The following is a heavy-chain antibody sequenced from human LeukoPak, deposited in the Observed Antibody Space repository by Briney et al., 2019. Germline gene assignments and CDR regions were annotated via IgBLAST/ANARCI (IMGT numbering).Heavy chain of an antibody. J-gene: IGHJ5*02. CDR3: ARGAVAGTLSAWFDP. D-gene: IGHD6-19*01. V-gene: IGHV3-21*01. Sequence: GGSLRLSCAASGFTFSSYSMNWVRQAPGKGLEWVSSINSSSSYIYYADSVKGRFTISRDNAKNSLYLQMNSLRAEDTAVYYCARGAVAGTLSAWFDPWGQGTLVTVSS. CDR1: GFTFSSYS. CDR2: INSSSSYI.